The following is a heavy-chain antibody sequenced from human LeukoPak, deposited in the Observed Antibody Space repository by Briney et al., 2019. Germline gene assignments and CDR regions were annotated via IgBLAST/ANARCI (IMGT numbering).Heavy chain of an antibody. CDR1: GFTFSSYD. D-gene: IGHD6-19*01. CDR3: ARDRDSSGWYDY. V-gene: IGHV3-13*01. J-gene: IGHJ4*02. Sequence: GGSLRLSCAASGFTFSSYDMHWVRQATGKGLEWVSATGTAGDTYYPGSVKGRFTISRENAKNSLYLQMNSLRAGDTAVYYCARDRDSSGWYDYWGQGTLVTVSS. CDR2: TGTAGDT.